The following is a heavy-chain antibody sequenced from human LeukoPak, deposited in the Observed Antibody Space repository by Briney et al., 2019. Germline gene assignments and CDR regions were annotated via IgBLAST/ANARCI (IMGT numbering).Heavy chain of an antibody. CDR2: ISGYNGNT. V-gene: IGHV1-18*01. CDR3: ARTRGYDSSGYWVYYFQH. J-gene: IGHJ1*01. Sequence: ASVKVSCKASGYTFTSYGISWVRQAPGQGLEWMGWISGYNGNTNYAQKLQGRVTMTTDTSTSTAYMELRSLRSDDTAVYYCARTRGYDSSGYWVYYFQHWGQGTLVTVSS. D-gene: IGHD3-22*01. CDR1: GYTFTSYG.